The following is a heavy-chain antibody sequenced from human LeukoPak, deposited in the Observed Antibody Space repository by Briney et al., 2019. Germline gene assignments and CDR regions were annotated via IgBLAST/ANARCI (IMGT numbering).Heavy chain of an antibody. V-gene: IGHV3-72*01. J-gene: IGHJ3*02. D-gene: IGHD2-15*01. CDR1: GFTFTDHR. Sequence: PGGSLRLSCAVSGFTFTDHRMDWVRQVPGKRPQWVGRSSDRHYGYTTEYAASVQGRFTISRSASESSFYLQMNSLKTEDTAVYYCVRAGGTRDYDIWGQGTTVIVSS. CDR2: SSDRHYGYTT. CDR3: VRAGGTRDYDI.